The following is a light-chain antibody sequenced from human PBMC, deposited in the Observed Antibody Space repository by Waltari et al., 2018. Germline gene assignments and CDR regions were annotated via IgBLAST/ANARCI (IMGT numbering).Light chain of an antibody. J-gene: IGKJ2*01. Sequence: DIVMTQSPDSLAVSLGARATTNCKSSQSVLYSSNNKNYLAWYQQKPGQPPKLLIYWASTRESGVPDRFSGSGSGTDFTLTISSLQAEDVAVYYCQQYYSIPYTFGQGTKLEIK. V-gene: IGKV4-1*01. CDR3: QQYYSIPYT. CDR2: WAS. CDR1: QSVLYSSNNKNY.